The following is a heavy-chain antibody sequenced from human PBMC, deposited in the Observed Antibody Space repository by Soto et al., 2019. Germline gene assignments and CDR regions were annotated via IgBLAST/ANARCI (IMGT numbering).Heavy chain of an antibody. Sequence: QVQLVQSGAEVKKPGSSVKVSCKASGGTFSSYSINWVRQAPGQGLEWMGETIPIFGTANYAQKFQGRVTITADESTSTAYMELSSLRSEYTAVYYCARDGGRHSGGIDYWGQGTLVTVSS. V-gene: IGHV1-69*01. CDR3: ARDGGRHSGGIDY. CDR1: GGTFSSYS. D-gene: IGHD1-26*01. J-gene: IGHJ4*02. CDR2: TIPIFGTA.